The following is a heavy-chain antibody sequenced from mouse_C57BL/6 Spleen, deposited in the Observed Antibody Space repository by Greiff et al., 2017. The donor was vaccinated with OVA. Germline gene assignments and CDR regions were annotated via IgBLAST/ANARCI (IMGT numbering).Heavy chain of an antibody. D-gene: IGHD2-5*01. CDR1: GYTFTDYY. J-gene: IGHJ2*01. CDR3: AESNYLYYFDY. CDR2: INPNNGGT. Sequence: VQLQQSGPELVKPGASVKISCKASGYTFTDYYMNWVKQSHGKSLEWIGDINPNNGGTSYNQKFKGKATLTVDKSSSTAYMELRSLTSEDSAVYYCAESNYLYYFDYWGQGTTLTVSS. V-gene: IGHV1-26*01.